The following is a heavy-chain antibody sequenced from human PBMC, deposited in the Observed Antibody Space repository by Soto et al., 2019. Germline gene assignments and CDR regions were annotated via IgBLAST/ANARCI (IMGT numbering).Heavy chain of an antibody. Sequence: EVQLVESGGGLVQPGRSLRLSCAASGFTFDDYAMHWVRQAPGKCLEWVSGISWNSGSIGYADSVKGRFTISRDNDENSLYLQMNSVRVEDTALYYCAKALTGSSSGSWGGGTFYYYYYMDVWGKGTTVTVSS. CDR2: ISWNSGSI. CDR1: GFTFDDYA. J-gene: IGHJ6*03. CDR3: AKALTGSSSGSWGGGTFYYYYYMDV. D-gene: IGHD2-15*01. V-gene: IGHV3-9*01.